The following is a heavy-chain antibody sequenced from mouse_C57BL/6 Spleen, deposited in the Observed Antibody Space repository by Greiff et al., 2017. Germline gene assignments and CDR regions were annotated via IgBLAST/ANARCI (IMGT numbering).Heavy chain of an antibody. V-gene: IGHV5-17*01. CDR2: ISSGSSTI. CDR3: AREGYYAAMDY. CDR1: GFTFSDYG. J-gene: IGHJ4*01. Sequence: EVMLVESGGGLVKPGGSLTLSCAASGFTFSDYGMHWVRQAPEKGLEWVAYISSGSSTIYYADTVKGRFTISRDNAKNTLFLQMTRLRSEDTAMYYCAREGYYAAMDYWGQGTSVTVSS. D-gene: IGHD2-3*01.